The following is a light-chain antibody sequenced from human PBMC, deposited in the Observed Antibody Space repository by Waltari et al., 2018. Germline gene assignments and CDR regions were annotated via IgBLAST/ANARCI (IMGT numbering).Light chain of an antibody. CDR2: DDI. Sequence: QSALTQPASVSGSPGQSITISCIGVSNDVGSYSRVSWYQHPPDKAPKLLIYDDIKRPSGVSDRFSGSRSGNTASLTISGLQAEDEADYFCSSYAGDRTWVFGGGTKLSVL. CDR1: SNDVGSYSR. J-gene: IGLJ3*02. CDR3: SSYAGDRTWV. V-gene: IGLV2-23*01.